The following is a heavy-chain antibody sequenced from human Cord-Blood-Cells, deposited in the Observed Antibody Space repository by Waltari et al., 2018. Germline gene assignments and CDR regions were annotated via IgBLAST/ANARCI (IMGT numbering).Heavy chain of an antibody. D-gene: IGHD6-13*01. J-gene: IGHJ4*02. CDR1: GFTFSSYG. CDR2: IRYDGSNK. CDR3: AKDRTGYSSSWTLIDY. Sequence: QVQLVESGGGVVQPGGSLRLSCVASGFTFSSYGMHWVRQAPGKGLEWVAFIRYDGSNKYYADSVKGRFTISRDNSKNTLYLQMNSLRAEDTAVYYCAKDRTGYSSSWTLIDYWGQGTLVTVSS. V-gene: IGHV3-30*02.